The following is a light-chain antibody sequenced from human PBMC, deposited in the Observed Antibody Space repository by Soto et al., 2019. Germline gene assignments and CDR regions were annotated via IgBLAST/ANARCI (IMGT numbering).Light chain of an antibody. V-gene: IGKV1-5*03. CDR3: QQYHSYWT. Sequence: DIQMTQSPSTLSASVGDRVTITCRASQSVDTWLAWYQQKPGKAPKLLIYKASSLESGVPSRFRGSGSGTDFTLTISSLQPDDFATYYCQQYHSYWTFGQGTKVEIK. J-gene: IGKJ1*01. CDR2: KAS. CDR1: QSVDTW.